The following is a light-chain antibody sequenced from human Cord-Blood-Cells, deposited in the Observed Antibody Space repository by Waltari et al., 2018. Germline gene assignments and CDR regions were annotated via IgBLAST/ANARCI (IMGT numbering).Light chain of an antibody. Sequence: DVVMTQSPLSLPVTLGQPASISCRSSQSLVHSDGNTYLNWFQQRPGRSPRRLIYKVSNRDSGVPDRFSGSGSGTDFTLKISRVEAEDVGVYYCMQGTHWPIFTFGPGTKVDIK. V-gene: IGKV2-30*02. J-gene: IGKJ3*01. CDR2: KVS. CDR3: MQGTHWPIFT. CDR1: QSLVHSDGNTY.